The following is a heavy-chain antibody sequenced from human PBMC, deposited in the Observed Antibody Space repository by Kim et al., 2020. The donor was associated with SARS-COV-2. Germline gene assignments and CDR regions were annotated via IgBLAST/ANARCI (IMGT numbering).Heavy chain of an antibody. D-gene: IGHD5-12*01. CDR1: GFTFSSYS. CDR2: ISSSSSYI. CDR3: ARDGVATYYDDNGYFDY. Sequence: GGSLRLSCAASGFTFSSYSMNWVRQAPGKGLEWVSSISSSSSYIYYADSVKGRFTISRDNAKNSLYLQMNSLRAEDTAVYYCARDGVATYYDDNGYFDYWGQGTLVTVSS. V-gene: IGHV3-21*01. J-gene: IGHJ4*02.